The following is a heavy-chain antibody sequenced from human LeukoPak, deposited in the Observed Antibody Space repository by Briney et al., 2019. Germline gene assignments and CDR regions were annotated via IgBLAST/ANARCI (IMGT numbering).Heavy chain of an antibody. D-gene: IGHD1-7*01. V-gene: IGHV3-9*01. CDR1: GFTFDDYA. CDR3: AKDPSAGTTSFDY. Sequence: GRSLRLSCAASGFTFDDYAMHWVRQAPGKGLEWVSGISWNSGSIGYADSVKGRFTISRDNAKNSLYLQMNSLRAEDTALYYCAKDPSAGTTSFDYWGQGTLVTVSS. CDR2: ISWNSGSI. J-gene: IGHJ4*02.